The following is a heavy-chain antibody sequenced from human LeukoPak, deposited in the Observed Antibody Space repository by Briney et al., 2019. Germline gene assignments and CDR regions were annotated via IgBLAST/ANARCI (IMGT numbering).Heavy chain of an antibody. Sequence: GRSLRLSCVASGISFSSYWMAWVRQAPGKGLEWVANIKYDGTHKFYADSVKGRFTISRDNAKNSLFLEMNSLTADDTAVYFCASSHDSSGNDWGQGTLVTVSS. D-gene: IGHD3-22*01. J-gene: IGHJ4*02. V-gene: IGHV3-7*01. CDR3: ASSHDSSGND. CDR1: GISFSSYW. CDR2: IKYDGTHK.